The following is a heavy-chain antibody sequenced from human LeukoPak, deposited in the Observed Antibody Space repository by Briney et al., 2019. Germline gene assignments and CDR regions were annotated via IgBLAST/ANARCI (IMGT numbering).Heavy chain of an antibody. CDR3: ARIVAGGAFDI. CDR2: IYSGGST. J-gene: IGHJ3*02. V-gene: IGHV3-66*01. Sequence: HPGGSLRLSCAASGFTVSSNYMTWVRQAPGKGLEWVSVIYSGGSTYYADSVKGRFTISRDNSKNTLYLQMNSLRAEDTAVYYCARIVAGGAFDIWGQGTMVTVSS. D-gene: IGHD1-26*01. CDR1: GFTVSSNY.